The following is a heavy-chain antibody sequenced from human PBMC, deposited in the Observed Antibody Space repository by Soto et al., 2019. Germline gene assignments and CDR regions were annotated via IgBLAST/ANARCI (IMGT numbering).Heavy chain of an antibody. CDR3: ARDPGQDEAMDY. J-gene: IGHJ4*02. CDR2: KWHDGMNK. CDR1: GFAFSDFG. V-gene: IGHV3-33*01. Sequence: QVQVVESGGGVVQPGRPLRLSCAASGFAFSDFGMHWVRQAPGEGLEWVAVKWHDGMNKDYAEYAKGRFTISRDNSRIILDLEMNSLRVEDTAVYYCARDPGQDEAMDYWGQGTLVTVAS.